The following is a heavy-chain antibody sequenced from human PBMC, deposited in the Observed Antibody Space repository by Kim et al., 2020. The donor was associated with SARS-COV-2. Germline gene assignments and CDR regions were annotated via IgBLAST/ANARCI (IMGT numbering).Heavy chain of an antibody. CDR3: ARDQETKDYYGSGSYWTPYYYYGMGV. J-gene: IGHJ6*02. CDR1: GFTFSSYW. V-gene: IGHV3-7*01. Sequence: GGSLRLSCAASGFTFSSYWMSWVRQAPGKGLEWVANIKQDGSEKYYVDSVKGRFTISRDNAKNSLYLQMNSLRAEDTAVYYCARDQETKDYYGSGSYWTPYYYYGMGVWGQGTTVTGSS. D-gene: IGHD3-10*01. CDR2: IKQDGSEK.